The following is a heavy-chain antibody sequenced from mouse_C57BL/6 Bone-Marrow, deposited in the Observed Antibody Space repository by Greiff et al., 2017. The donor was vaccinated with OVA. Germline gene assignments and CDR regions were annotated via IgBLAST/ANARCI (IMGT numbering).Heavy chain of an antibody. CDR2: IWRGGST. CDR1: GFSLTSYG. CDR3: AKNPRRYYYAMDY. J-gene: IGHJ4*01. V-gene: IGHV2-5*01. Sequence: QVQLQQSGPGLVQPSQSLSITCTVSGFSLTSYGVHWVRQSPGKGLEWLGVIWRGGSTDYNAAFMSRLSITKDNSKSQVFFKMNILQADDTAIYYFAKNPRRYYYAMDYWGQGTSVTVSS. D-gene: IGHD1-1*01.